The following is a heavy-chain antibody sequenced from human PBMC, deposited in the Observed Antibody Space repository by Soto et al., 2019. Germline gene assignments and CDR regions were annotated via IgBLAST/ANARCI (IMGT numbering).Heavy chain of an antibody. Sequence: PSETLSLTWTVSGGSIISLYWSWIRQPPGKGLEWIGYIYYSGSTNYNPSLKSRVTISVDTSKNQFSLKLSSVTAADTAVYYCARGRYDFWSGYGLGVYYYYMDVWGKGTTVTVSS. CDR3: ARGRYDFWSGYGLGVYYYYMDV. V-gene: IGHV4-59*11. CDR2: IYYSGST. D-gene: IGHD3-3*01. J-gene: IGHJ6*03. CDR1: GGSIISLY.